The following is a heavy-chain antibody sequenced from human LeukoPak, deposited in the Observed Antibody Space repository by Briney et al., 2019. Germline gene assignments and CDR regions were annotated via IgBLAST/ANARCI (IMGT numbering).Heavy chain of an antibody. CDR1: GFTVSNNY. V-gene: IGHV3-66*01. CDR2: IYSGGTT. CDR3: ARSPGYSYGY. D-gene: IGHD5-18*01. J-gene: IGHJ4*02. Sequence: GGSLRLSCAASGFTVSNNYMSWVRQAPGKGLEWVSLIYSGGTTSYTDSVRDRFTISRDDSKNTLYLQMNSLRAEDTAVYYCARSPGYSYGYWGQGTLVTASS.